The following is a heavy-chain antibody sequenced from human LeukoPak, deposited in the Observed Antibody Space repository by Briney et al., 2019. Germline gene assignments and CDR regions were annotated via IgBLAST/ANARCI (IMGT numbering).Heavy chain of an antibody. D-gene: IGHD6-6*01. V-gene: IGHV4-39*07. CDR3: ARDRIAARPYWFDP. Sequence: SETLSLTCTVSGGSISSSSYYWGWLRQPPGKGLEWIGSIYYSGSTYYNPSLKSRVTISVDTSKNQFSLKLSSVTAADTAVYYCARDRIAARPYWFDPWGQGTLVTVAS. J-gene: IGHJ5*02. CDR1: GGSISSSSYY. CDR2: IYYSGST.